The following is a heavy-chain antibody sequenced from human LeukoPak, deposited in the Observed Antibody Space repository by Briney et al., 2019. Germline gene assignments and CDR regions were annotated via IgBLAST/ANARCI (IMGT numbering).Heavy chain of an antibody. V-gene: IGHV5-51*01. D-gene: IGHD1-26*01. J-gene: IGHJ6*03. CDR3: ARLGEGLYSGSYLNYYYYYMDV. CDR1: GYSFTSYW. CDR2: IYPGDSDT. Sequence: GESLKISCKGSGYSFTSYWIGWVRQMHGKGLEWMGIIYPGDSDTRYSPSFQGQVTSSPATAISTAYLQCTSLQASDTAMYYCARLGEGLYSGSYLNYYYYYMDVWGKGTTVTVSS.